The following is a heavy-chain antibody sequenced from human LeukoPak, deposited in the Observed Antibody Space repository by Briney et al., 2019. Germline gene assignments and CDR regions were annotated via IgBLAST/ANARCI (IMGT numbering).Heavy chain of an antibody. CDR3: RSSEVGRTTSGPHDF. V-gene: IGHV4-4*07. J-gene: IGHJ4*02. CDR1: GASIRIYH. D-gene: IGHD2-2*01. Sequence: TSETLSLTCTVSGASIRIYHWSWIRQPAGKGLEWIGRFQTNGNTKSHPSLKSRVAMSVAASNNQFALRLSSVTAADTAVYYCRSSEVGRTTSGPHDFWGQGTLVTVSA. CDR2: FQTNGNT.